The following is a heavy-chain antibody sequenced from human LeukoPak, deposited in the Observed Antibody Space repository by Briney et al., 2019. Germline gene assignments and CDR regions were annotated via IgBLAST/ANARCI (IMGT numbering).Heavy chain of an antibody. D-gene: IGHD3-10*01. CDR2: IKQDGSEE. Sequence: GGSLRLSCAVSGFTFSSYWMSWVRQAPGKGLEWVANIKQDGSEEYYVDSVKGRFTISRDNAKTSLYLQMNSLRAEDTAVFYCARDGSYYYGSGRDVFDIWGQGTMVTVSS. CDR1: GFTFSSYW. V-gene: IGHV3-7*01. J-gene: IGHJ3*02. CDR3: ARDGSYYYGSGRDVFDI.